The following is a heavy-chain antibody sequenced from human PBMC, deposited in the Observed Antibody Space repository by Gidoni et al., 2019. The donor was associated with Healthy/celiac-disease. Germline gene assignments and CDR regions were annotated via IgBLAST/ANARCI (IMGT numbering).Heavy chain of an antibody. CDR3: ARGIVVVPRDYYYGMDV. V-gene: IGHV1-69*01. CDR1: GGTFSSYA. D-gene: IGHD2-2*01. J-gene: IGHJ6*02. CDR2: IIPIFGTA. Sequence: QVQLVQSGAEVKKPGSSVKVFCKASGGTFSSYAISWVRKAPGQGLAWMGGIIPIFGTANYAQKFQGRVTITADESTSTAYMELSSLRSEDTAVYYCARGIVVVPRDYYYGMDVWGQGTTVTVSS.